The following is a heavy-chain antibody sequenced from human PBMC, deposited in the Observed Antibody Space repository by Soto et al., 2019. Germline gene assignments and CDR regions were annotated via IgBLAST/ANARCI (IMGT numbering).Heavy chain of an antibody. D-gene: IGHD6-19*01. J-gene: IGHJ4*02. CDR2: ISGGGST. V-gene: IGHV3-23*01. Sequence: EVQLLESGGGLVQRGGSLRLSCAASGFPFSSYVMAWVRQAPGKGLEWVSGISGGGSTSYADSVKGRFSIARDDSTNTLSLQMNNLRVEDTAQYYCAKADGEQWLLPHLDKWGQGTLVTVS. CDR3: AKADGEQWLLPHLDK. CDR1: GFPFSSYV.